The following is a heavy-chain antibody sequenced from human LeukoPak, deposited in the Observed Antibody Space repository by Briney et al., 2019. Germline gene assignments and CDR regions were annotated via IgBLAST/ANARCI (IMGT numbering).Heavy chain of an antibody. D-gene: IGHD6-19*01. V-gene: IGHV3-73*01. Sequence: GGSLKLSCAASGLTFSASDVHWVRQASGKGLEWVGRVQTKANSYATAYAASLKGRFTISRDDSANTAYLQMNSLRTEDTALYYCTTYRSGHYWGQGTLVTVSS. CDR3: TTYRSGHY. CDR2: VQTKANSYAT. CDR1: GLTFSASD. J-gene: IGHJ4*02.